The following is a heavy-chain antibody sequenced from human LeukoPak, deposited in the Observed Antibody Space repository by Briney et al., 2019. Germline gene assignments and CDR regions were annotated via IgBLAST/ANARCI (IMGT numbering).Heavy chain of an antibody. CDR1: GFSFSSFW. V-gene: IGHV3-66*01. CDR2: IYSGGST. D-gene: IGHD5-12*01. Sequence: PGGSLRLSCAASGFSFSSFWMNWVRQAPGRGLEWVSVIYSGGSTYYADSVKGRFTISRDNAKNSLYLQMNSLRAEDTAIYYCARDAGSGLNYWGQGTLVTVST. J-gene: IGHJ4*02. CDR3: ARDAGSGLNY.